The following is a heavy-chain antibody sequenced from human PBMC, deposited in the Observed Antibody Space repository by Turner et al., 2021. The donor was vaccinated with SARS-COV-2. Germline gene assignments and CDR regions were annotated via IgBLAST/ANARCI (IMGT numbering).Heavy chain of an antibody. V-gene: IGHV1-2*02. Sequence: QVQLVQSGAGVKKPGAQWKVSCKASGYTFTGYYMHWVRQAPGQGLEWMGWINPNSGGTNYAQKFQGRVTMTRDTSISTAYMELSRLRSDDTAVYYCAGVPNESELTLDYWGQGTLVTVSS. CDR2: INPNSGGT. D-gene: IGHD1-1*01. J-gene: IGHJ4*02. CDR3: AGVPNESELTLDY. CDR1: GYTFTGYY.